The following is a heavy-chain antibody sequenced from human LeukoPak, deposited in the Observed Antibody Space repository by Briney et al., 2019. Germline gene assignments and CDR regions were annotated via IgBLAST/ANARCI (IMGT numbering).Heavy chain of an antibody. V-gene: IGHV3-23*01. D-gene: IGHD3-16*01. J-gene: IGHJ6*02. CDR1: GFTFSSHA. CDR2: ISVSGGST. Sequence: GGSLRLSCAASGFTFSSHAMSWVRQAPGKGLEWVSAISVSGGSTYSADSVKGRFTISRDNAKNSLYLQMNSLRAEDTAVYYCARLGSHGYYYDGMDVWGQGTSVTVSS. CDR3: ARLGSHGYYYDGMDV.